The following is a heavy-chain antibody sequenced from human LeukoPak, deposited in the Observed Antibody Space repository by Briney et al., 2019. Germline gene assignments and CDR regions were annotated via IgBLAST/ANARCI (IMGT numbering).Heavy chain of an antibody. CDR1: GDSINTNDMY. D-gene: IGHD5-24*01. Sequence: PSETLSLTCTVSGDSINTNDMYWGWIRQPPGKGLEWLGSIYYTGRSFHNLALNSRVTISVDTSKNQFSVRLTSLTAADTAVYYCARLRRDGYNWLADFYYYMDVWGGGTTVTVSS. J-gene: IGHJ6*03. CDR3: ARLRRDGYNWLADFYYYMDV. V-gene: IGHV4-39*01. CDR2: IYYTGRS.